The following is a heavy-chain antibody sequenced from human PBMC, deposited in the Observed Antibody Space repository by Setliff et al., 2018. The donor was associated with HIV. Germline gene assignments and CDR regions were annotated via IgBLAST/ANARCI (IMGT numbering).Heavy chain of an antibody. D-gene: IGHD6-25*01. CDR1: GFPLSTSGVC. J-gene: IGHJ4*02. CDR2: IYWVDDK. Sequence: GPTLVNPTQTFMLTCTFPGFPLSTSGVCVGWIRQPPGTALEWLALIYWVDDKRYSPSLKSRLTITNDTSKTRVVLTMTNMDPVDTATYYCAREIAAPQGFDYWGQGTLVTVSS. CDR3: AREIAAPQGFDY. V-gene: IGHV2-5*02.